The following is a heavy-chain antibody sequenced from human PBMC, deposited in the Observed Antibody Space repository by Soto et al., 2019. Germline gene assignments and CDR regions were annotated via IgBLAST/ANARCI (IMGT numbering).Heavy chain of an antibody. CDR3: ARGTRALITSFFAY. CDR1: GGSISSYY. D-gene: IGHD1-20*01. V-gene: IGHV4-59*01. J-gene: IGHJ4*02. Sequence: SETLSLTCTVSGGSISSYYWSWIRQPPGKGLEWIGCVHDSGSTDYNPSLKGRVTMSLHTSKSQFSLNLSSVTAADSATYYCARGTRALITSFFAYWGQGIPVTVSS. CDR2: VHDSGST.